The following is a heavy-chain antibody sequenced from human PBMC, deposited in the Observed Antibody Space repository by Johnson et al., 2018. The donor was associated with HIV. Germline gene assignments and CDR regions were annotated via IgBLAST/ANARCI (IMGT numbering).Heavy chain of an antibody. D-gene: IGHD3-10*01. Sequence: VQLVESGGGVVRPGGSLRLSCAASGFTFDDYGMSWVRQAPGKGLEWVFGINWNGGSTGYADAVMGRFTISRDNAKNSLYLQMNSLRAEDTAFYYCARDQVGILWDAFDIWCQGTMVTVSS. CDR1: GFTFDDYG. CDR3: ARDQVGILWDAFDI. J-gene: IGHJ3*02. CDR2: INWNGGST. V-gene: IGHV3-20*04.